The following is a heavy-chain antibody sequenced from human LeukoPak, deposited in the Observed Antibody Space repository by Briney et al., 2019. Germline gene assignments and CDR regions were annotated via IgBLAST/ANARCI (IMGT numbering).Heavy chain of an antibody. J-gene: IGHJ6*03. CDR3: ARLYCSGGSCDYYYYYMDV. Sequence: GGSLRLSCAASGFTFSGYEMNWVRQAPGKGLEWISYISSSGRTIYYADSVKGRLTTSRDNAKNSLYLQMNSLRAEDTAVYYCARLYCSGGSCDYYYYYMDVWGKGTTVTISS. CDR2: ISSSGRTI. CDR1: GFTFSGYE. D-gene: IGHD2-15*01. V-gene: IGHV3-48*03.